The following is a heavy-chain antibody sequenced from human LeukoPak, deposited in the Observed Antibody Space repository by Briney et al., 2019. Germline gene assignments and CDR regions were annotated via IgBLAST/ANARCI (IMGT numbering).Heavy chain of an antibody. V-gene: IGHV4-39*01. J-gene: IGHJ4*02. CDR2: IFYSGST. CDR3: ARHLRPYFDY. CDR1: GGSISSSTYY. D-gene: IGHD3-3*01. Sequence: SETLSLTCTVSGGSISSSTYYWGWIRQPPGKGLEWIGTIFYSGSTYYNPSLKSRLTISVDTSKNRYSLRLSSVTAAVTAVYYCARHLRPYFDYWGQGTLVTVSS.